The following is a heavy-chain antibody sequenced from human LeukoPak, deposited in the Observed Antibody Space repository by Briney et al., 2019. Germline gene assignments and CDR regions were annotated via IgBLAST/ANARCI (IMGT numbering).Heavy chain of an antibody. J-gene: IGHJ5*02. CDR3: AGGYCSGGSCYSVENWFDP. D-gene: IGHD2-15*01. Sequence: GASVKVSCKASGYTFTSYDINWVRQATGQGLEWMGWMNPNSGNTGYAQKFQGRVTMTRDTSISTAYMELSRLRSDDTAMYYCAGGYCSGGSCYSVENWFDPWGQGTLVTVSS. CDR1: GYTFTSYD. CDR2: MNPNSGNT. V-gene: IGHV1-8*01.